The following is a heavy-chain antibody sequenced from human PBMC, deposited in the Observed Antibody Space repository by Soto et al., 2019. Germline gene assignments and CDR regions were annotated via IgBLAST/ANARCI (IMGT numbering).Heavy chain of an antibody. J-gene: IGHJ4*02. CDR2: IWYDGSNK. Sequence: QVQLVESGGGVVQPGRSLRLSCAASRFDFSTYGMHWVRQAPGKGLEWVAVIWYDGSNKYYADSVRGRFIISRDNSENTLFLQLNSLRAEDTAVYYCARAVGPFDYWGQGTLVTVSS. CDR3: ARAVGPFDY. V-gene: IGHV3-33*01. CDR1: RFDFSTYG. D-gene: IGHD1-26*01.